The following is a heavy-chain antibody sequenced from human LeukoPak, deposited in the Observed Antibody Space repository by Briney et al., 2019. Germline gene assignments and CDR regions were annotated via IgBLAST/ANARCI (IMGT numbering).Heavy chain of an antibody. CDR1: GYTFTGYY. D-gene: IGHD2-2*01. Sequence: ASVKVSCKASGYTFTGYYIHWVRQAPGQGLEWMAWINPNSTSTTYAQSFQDRVTVTRDTSINTAYMELISLKFDDTAIYYCARGGRLCSGSNCFLNWVDRWGQGTLVTVSS. CDR2: INPNSTST. CDR3: ARGGRLCSGSNCFLNWVDR. V-gene: IGHV1-2*02. J-gene: IGHJ5*02.